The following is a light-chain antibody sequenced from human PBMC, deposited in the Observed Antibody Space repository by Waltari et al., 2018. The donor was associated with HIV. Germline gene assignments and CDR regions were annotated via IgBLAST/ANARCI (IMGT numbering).Light chain of an antibody. J-gene: IGLJ3*02. CDR2: MDD. Sequence: SYELTQPPSVSVSPGPTARITCSGVALPTQFAYWYQQKAGQAPLMVIYMDDKRTSGIPDRFSGSMSGTTVTLIISGVQPEDEADYYCESADDSGDHWVFGGGTKLSVL. V-gene: IGLV3-25*03. CDR1: ALPTQF. CDR3: ESADDSGDHWV.